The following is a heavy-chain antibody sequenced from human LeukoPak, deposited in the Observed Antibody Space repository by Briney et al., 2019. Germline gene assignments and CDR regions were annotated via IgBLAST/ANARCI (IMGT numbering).Heavy chain of an antibody. V-gene: IGHV4-39*01. CDR1: GGSISSSIYY. J-gene: IGHJ4*02. CDR2: VYYSGST. Sequence: SETLSLTCSVSGGSISSSIYYWGWIRQPPGKGLGWFGRVYYSGSTYYNPSLKSRVTISVDTSKNQFSLIMRAVPAADTAVYYCARRLGGSGSYYYWGQGTLVTVSS. CDR3: ARRLGGSGSYYY. D-gene: IGHD3-10*01.